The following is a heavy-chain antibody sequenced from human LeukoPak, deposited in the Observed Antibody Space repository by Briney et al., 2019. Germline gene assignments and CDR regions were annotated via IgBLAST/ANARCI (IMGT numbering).Heavy chain of an antibody. Sequence: GSLRLSCAASGFTFSSYAMSWVRQAPGKGLEWVSAISGSGGSTYYADSVKGRFTISRDNSKNTLYLQMNSQRAEDTAVYYCAKDVNYDFWSGYFVYWGQGTLVTVSS. D-gene: IGHD3-3*01. J-gene: IGHJ4*02. CDR3: AKDVNYDFWSGYFVY. V-gene: IGHV3-23*01. CDR1: GFTFSSYA. CDR2: ISGSGGST.